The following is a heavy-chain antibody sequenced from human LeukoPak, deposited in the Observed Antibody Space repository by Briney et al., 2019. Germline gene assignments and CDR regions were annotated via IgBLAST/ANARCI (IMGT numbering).Heavy chain of an antibody. J-gene: IGHJ5*02. CDR3: ARADRLDGAPYLIGP. V-gene: IGHV1-2*02. D-gene: IGHD2-21*01. CDR1: GYTFTDYY. CDR2: INPDSGVT. Sequence: ASVKVSCKTYGYTFTDYYLHWVRQAPGQGLEWTGWINPDSGVTSSAQKFRGRFSMTRDTSISTIYMEVAWLTSEDTAIYYCARADRLDGAPYLIGPWGQGTLVTVSS.